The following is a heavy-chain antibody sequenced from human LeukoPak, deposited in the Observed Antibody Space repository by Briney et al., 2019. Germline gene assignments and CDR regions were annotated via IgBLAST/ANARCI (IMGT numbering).Heavy chain of an antibody. D-gene: IGHD6-19*01. CDR2: IYYSGST. CDR1: GGSISSSSNY. V-gene: IGHV4-39*07. J-gene: IGHJ5*02. Sequence: PSETLSLTCTVSGGSISSSSNYWGWIRQPPGKGLEWIGSIYYSGSTYYNPSLKSRVTISVDTSKNQFSLKLSSVTAADTAVYYCARDRVSGWNIAWFDPWGQGTLVTVSS. CDR3: ARDRVSGWNIAWFDP.